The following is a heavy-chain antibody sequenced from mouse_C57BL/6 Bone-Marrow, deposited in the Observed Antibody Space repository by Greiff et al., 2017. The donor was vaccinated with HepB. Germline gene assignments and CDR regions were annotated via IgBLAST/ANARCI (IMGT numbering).Heavy chain of an antibody. Sequence: QVQLKQPGAELVKPGASVKLSCKASGYTFTSYWMHWVKQRPGRGLEWIGRIDPNSGGTKYNEKFKSKATLTVDKPSSTAYMQLSSLTSEDSAVYYCAREGYYYGSSPYYYAMDYWGQGTSVTVSS. D-gene: IGHD1-1*01. CDR3: AREGYYYGSSPYYYAMDY. J-gene: IGHJ4*01. CDR2: IDPNSGGT. V-gene: IGHV1-72*01. CDR1: GYTFTSYW.